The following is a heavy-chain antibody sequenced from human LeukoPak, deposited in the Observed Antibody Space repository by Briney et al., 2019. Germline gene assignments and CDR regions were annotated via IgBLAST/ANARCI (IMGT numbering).Heavy chain of an antibody. CDR1: GFTFSNYA. CDR2: ITRSADGS. D-gene: IGHD4-17*01. CDR3: AKADYGDCAFDF. V-gene: IGHV3-23*01. Sequence: GGSLRLSCAASGFTFSNYAMSWVRQAPGKGLEWVSAITRSADGSYYADSVKGRFTIFRDNSKDTLYLQINSLRAEDTAVYYCAKADYGDCAFDFWGQGTLVTVSS. J-gene: IGHJ4*02.